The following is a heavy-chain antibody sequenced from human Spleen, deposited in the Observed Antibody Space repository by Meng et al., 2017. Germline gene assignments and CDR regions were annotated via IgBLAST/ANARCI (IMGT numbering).Heavy chain of an antibody. D-gene: IGHD6-19*01. Sequence: GESLKISCAASGFTVSHNYMSWVRQAPGKGLEWVSVIYSGGNTYYADSVKGRFTISRDNSKNTLSLQMSSLRVEDTGVYYCAEESGSSGRAGWFDPWGQGTLVTVSS. CDR3: AEESGSSGRAGWFDP. CDR2: IYSGGNT. V-gene: IGHV3-66*02. J-gene: IGHJ5*02. CDR1: GFTVSHNY.